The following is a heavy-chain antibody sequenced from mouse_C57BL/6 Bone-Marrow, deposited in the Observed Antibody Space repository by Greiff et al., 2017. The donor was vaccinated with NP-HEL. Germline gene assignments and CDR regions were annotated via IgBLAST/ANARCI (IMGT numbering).Heavy chain of an antibody. Sequence: EVKLMESGPGLVKPSQSLSLTCSVTGYSITSGYYWNWIRQFPGNKLEWMGYISYDGSHNYNPSLKNRISITRDTSKNQFFLKLNSVTTEDTATYYCARIYYGNYVPYFDYWGQGTTLTVSS. CDR3: ARIYYGNYVPYFDY. D-gene: IGHD2-1*01. J-gene: IGHJ2*01. V-gene: IGHV3-6*01. CDR1: GYSITSGYY. CDR2: ISYDGSH.